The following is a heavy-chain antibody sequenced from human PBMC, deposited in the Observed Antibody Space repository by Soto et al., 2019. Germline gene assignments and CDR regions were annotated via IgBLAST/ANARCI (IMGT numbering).Heavy chain of an antibody. CDR3: ARGFDSSGIANFDY. CDR1: GFPFSSYG. Sequence: PSGSLRLSCAASGFPFSSYGMHWVRQAPGKGLEWVAVIWYDGSNKYYADSVKGRFTTSRDNSKNTLYLQMNSLRAEDTAVYYCARGFDSSGIANFDYWGQGTLVTVSS. V-gene: IGHV3-33*01. CDR2: IWYDGSNK. J-gene: IGHJ4*02. D-gene: IGHD3-22*01.